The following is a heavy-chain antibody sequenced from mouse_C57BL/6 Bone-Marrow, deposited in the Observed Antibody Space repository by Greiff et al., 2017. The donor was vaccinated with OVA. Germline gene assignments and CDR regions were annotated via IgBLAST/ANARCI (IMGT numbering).Heavy chain of an antibody. V-gene: IGHV5-6*01. CDR3: ARVLRFGMDY. D-gene: IGHD1-1*01. CDR2: ISSGGSYT. J-gene: IGHJ4*01. CDR1: GFTFSSYG. Sequence: VQLKESGGDLVKPGGSLKLSCAASGFTFSSYGMSWVRQTPDKRLEWVATISSGGSYTYYPDSVKGRFTISRNNAKNTLYLQMSSLKSEDTAMYCCARVLRFGMDYWGQGTSVTVSS.